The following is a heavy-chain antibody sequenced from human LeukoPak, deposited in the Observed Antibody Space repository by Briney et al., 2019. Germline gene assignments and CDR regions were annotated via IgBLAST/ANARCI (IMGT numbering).Heavy chain of an antibody. CDR3: ASTGNYYGFFDY. Sequence: SETLSLTCTVSGGSISSYYWSWIRQPPGKGLEWIGYIYYSGSTNYNPSLKSRVTISVDTSKNQFSLKLSSVTAADTAVYYCASTGNYYGFFDYWGQGTLVTVSS. D-gene: IGHD1-26*01. V-gene: IGHV4-59*08. J-gene: IGHJ4*02. CDR2: IYYSGST. CDR1: GGSISSYY.